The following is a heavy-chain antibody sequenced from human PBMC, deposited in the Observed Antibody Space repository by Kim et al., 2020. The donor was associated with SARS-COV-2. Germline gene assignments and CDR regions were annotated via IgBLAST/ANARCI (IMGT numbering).Heavy chain of an antibody. J-gene: IGHJ4*02. D-gene: IGHD2-2*02. CDR3: ARLDCSSTSCYTWEYYFDY. CDR1: GYSFTSYW. V-gene: IGHV5-10-1*01. Sequence: GASLKISCKGSGYSFTSYWISWVRQMPGKGLEWMGRIDPSDSYTNYSPSFQGHVTISADKSISTAYLQWSSLKASDTAMYYCARLDCSSTSCYTWEYYFDYWGQGTLVTVSS. CDR2: IDPSDSYT.